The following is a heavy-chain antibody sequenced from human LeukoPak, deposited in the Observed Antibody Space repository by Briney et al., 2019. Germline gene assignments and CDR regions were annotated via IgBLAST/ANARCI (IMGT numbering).Heavy chain of an antibody. CDR1: GFSFDDYG. CDR2: INWNGGAI. Sequence: GGSLRLSCTASGFSFDDYGMSWIRQAPGKGLEWVSGINWNGGAIGYADSVRGRFTISRDNAKNSLYLHMNSLRAEDTAFYYCARLYCTNGVCQDRGYWGQGTLVTVSS. D-gene: IGHD2-8*01. CDR3: ARLYCTNGVCQDRGY. J-gene: IGHJ4*02. V-gene: IGHV3-20*04.